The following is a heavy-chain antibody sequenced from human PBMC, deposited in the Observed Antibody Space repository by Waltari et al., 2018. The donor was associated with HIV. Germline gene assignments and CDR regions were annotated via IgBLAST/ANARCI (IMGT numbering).Heavy chain of an antibody. V-gene: IGHV3-33*01. D-gene: IGHD3-10*01. CDR1: GFIFSAYG. CDR2: IRYDGSNK. J-gene: IGHJ6*02. CDR3: ARGSRLVAAYYYYGLDV. Sequence: VQLVESGGAVVQPGKSLRLSCAASGFIFSAYGMHWVRQAPGKGLEWGELIRYDGSNKYYSDSVKGRFTISRDNAENTLFLQMSDLRADDTATYFCARGSRLVAAYYYYGLDVGGPGTTVTVSS.